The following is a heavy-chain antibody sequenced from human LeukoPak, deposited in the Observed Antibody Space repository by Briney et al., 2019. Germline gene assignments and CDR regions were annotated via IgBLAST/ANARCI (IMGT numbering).Heavy chain of an antibody. CDR1: GYTFTSYG. D-gene: IGHD3/OR15-3a*01. CDR3: ARDLAFSYDLIFRY. V-gene: IGHV1-18*01. CDR2: ISAYHGNT. Sequence: ASVKVSCKASGYTFTSYGISWVRQAPGQGLEWMGWISAYHGNTNYAQKLQGRVTMTTDTSTSTAYMELRSLRSDDTAVYYCARDLAFSYDLIFRYWGQGTLVTVSS. J-gene: IGHJ4*02.